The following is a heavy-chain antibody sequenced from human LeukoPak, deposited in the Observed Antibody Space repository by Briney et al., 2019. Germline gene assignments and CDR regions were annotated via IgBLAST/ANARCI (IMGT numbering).Heavy chain of an antibody. CDR1: GYTFTNYY. J-gene: IGHJ4*02. CDR3: ARAYYYDSSGYYPGGDY. Sequence: ASVKVSCKASGYTFTNYYIYWVRQAPGQGLEWMGIINPSGGSTKYAQKFQGRVTMTRDTPTSTVYMELSSLRSDDTAVYYCARAYYYDSSGYYPGGDYWGQGTLVTVSS. V-gene: IGHV1-46*01. D-gene: IGHD3-22*01. CDR2: INPSGGST.